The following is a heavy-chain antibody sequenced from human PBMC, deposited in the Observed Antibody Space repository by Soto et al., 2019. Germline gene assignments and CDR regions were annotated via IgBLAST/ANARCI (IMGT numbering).Heavy chain of an antibody. J-gene: IGHJ4*02. CDR1: GGSFSGYY. Sequence: LTCAVYGGSFSGYYWSWIRQPPGKGLEWIGEINHSGSTNYNPSLKSRVTISVDTSKNQFSLKLSSVTAADTAVYYCARSSLIQLFDYWGQGTLVTVSS. CDR3: ARSSLIQLFDY. V-gene: IGHV4-34*01. D-gene: IGHD5-18*01. CDR2: INHSGST.